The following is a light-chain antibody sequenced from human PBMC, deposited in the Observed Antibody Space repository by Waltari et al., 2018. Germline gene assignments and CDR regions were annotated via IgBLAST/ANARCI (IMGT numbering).Light chain of an antibody. CDR1: QSVSSF. CDR3: QQYNDWPPLT. CDR2: GAS. J-gene: IGKJ4*01. Sequence: EVVMTQSPATLSVSPGERATLSCRASQSVSSFLAWYQQKPGQAPRLLIYGASTRATCIPARFSGSGSGTEFTLTISSLQSEDFAVYYCQQYNDWPPLTFGGGTKVEIK. V-gene: IGKV3-15*01.